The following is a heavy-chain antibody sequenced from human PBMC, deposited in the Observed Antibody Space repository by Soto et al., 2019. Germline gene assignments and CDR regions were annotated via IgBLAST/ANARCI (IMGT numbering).Heavy chain of an antibody. CDR2: IYYSGST. Sequence: SETLSLTCAVSGGSISSGGYSWSWIRQPPGKGLEWIGYIYYSGSTYYNPSLKSRVTISVDTSKNQFSLKLSSVTAADTAVYYCATSYGDYVSYWGQGTLVTVSS. CDR1: GGSISSGGYS. CDR3: ATSYGDYVSY. D-gene: IGHD4-17*01. J-gene: IGHJ4*02. V-gene: IGHV4-30-2*03.